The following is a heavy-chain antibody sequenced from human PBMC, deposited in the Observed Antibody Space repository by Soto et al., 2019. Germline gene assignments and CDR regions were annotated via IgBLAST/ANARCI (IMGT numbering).Heavy chain of an antibody. Sequence: GSLRLSCAASGFTVSNNYMSWVRQAPGKGLEWVSVIYSGGGTQYADSVKGRFTISRDNSKNTLFLQMNSLRADDTAVYYCARSVNDYNDYAWGQGTLVTVSS. D-gene: IGHD4-17*01. V-gene: IGHV3-66*01. CDR2: IYSGGGT. CDR3: ARSVNDYNDYA. J-gene: IGHJ5*02. CDR1: GFTVSNNY.